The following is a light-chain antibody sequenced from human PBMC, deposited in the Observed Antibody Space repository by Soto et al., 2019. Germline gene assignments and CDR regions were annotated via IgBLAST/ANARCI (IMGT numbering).Light chain of an antibody. Sequence: DIQMTQSPSSVSASVGDRVTITCRASQDIGSWLAWYQQKPGKAPDLLIYGASSLQSGVPSRFYGSGSGTDFTLTIRRLQPEDFATYYCQQGGSFPITFGQGTRLEI. V-gene: IGKV1-12*01. J-gene: IGKJ5*01. CDR2: GAS. CDR3: QQGGSFPIT. CDR1: QDIGSW.